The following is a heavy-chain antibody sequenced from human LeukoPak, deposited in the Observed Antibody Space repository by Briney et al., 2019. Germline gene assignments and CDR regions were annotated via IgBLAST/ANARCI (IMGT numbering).Heavy chain of an antibody. J-gene: IGHJ3*02. V-gene: IGHV7-4-1*02. CDR2: INTNTGNP. Sequence: ASVKASCKASGYTFISFAMSWVRQAPGQGLEWMGWINTNTGNPTYAQGFTGRFVFSLDTSVSTAYLQISSLKAEDTAVYYCARRTNYGGNSLIAFDIWGQGTMVTVSS. CDR3: ARRTNYGGNSLIAFDI. D-gene: IGHD4-23*01. CDR1: GYTFISFA.